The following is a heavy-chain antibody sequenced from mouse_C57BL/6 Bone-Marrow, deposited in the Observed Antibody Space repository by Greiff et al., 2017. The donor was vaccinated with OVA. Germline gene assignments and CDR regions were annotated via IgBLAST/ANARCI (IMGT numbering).Heavy chain of an antibody. CDR3: ASYYYGSSYDWFAY. V-gene: IGHV1-55*01. Sequence: QVQLQQPGAELVKPGASVKMSCKASGYTFTSYWITWVKQRPGQGLEWIGDIYPGSGSTNYNEKFKSKATLTVDTSSSTAYMQISSLTSEDSAVYYCASYYYGSSYDWFAYWGQGTLVTVSA. D-gene: IGHD1-1*01. J-gene: IGHJ3*01. CDR2: IYPGSGST. CDR1: GYTFTSYW.